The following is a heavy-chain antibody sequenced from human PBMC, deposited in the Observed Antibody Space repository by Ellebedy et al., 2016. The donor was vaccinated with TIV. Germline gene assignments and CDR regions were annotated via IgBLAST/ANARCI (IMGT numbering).Heavy chain of an antibody. J-gene: IGHJ5*02. CDR3: ARGHNYYYGSHWFDP. D-gene: IGHD3-10*01. CDR2: ISAYKGST. Sequence: AASVKVSCKASGYTFITYGISWVRQAPGQGLEWRGWISAYKGSTNYAQKVQGRVTMTTDTSTSTAYMELRSLRSDDTAVYYCARGHNYYYGSHWFDPWGQGTLVTVSS. CDR1: GYTFITYG. V-gene: IGHV1-18*04.